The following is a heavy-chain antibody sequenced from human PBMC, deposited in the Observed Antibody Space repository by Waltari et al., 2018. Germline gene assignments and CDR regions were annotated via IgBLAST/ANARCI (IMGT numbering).Heavy chain of an antibody. Sequence: QVQLVESGGALVKPGGSLRLSCVASGFTFSEHYMSWVRQVPGKGREWISYISSSGSTIFYADSVKGRFTVSRDNARNSLFLQMDNLRADDMAVYYCARGAGTPPFDFWGQGTLVTVSS. CDR2: ISSSGSTI. CDR3: ARGAGTPPFDF. V-gene: IGHV3-11*01. D-gene: IGHD1-7*01. J-gene: IGHJ4*02. CDR1: GFTFSEHY.